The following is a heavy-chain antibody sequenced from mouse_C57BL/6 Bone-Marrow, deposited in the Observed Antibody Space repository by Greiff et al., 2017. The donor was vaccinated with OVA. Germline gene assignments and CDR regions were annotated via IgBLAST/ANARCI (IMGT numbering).Heavy chain of an antibody. J-gene: IGHJ3*01. CDR2: ISSGGDYI. CDR1: GFTFSSYA. CDR3: TRRAPYYYGSSYPFGY. D-gene: IGHD1-1*01. Sequence: EVKVVESGEGLVKPGGSLKLSCAASGFTFSSYAMSWVRQTPEKRLERVAYISSGGDYIYYADTVKGRFTISRDNARNTLYLQMSSLKSEDTAMYYCTRRAPYYYGSSYPFGYWGQGTLVTVSA. V-gene: IGHV5-9-1*02.